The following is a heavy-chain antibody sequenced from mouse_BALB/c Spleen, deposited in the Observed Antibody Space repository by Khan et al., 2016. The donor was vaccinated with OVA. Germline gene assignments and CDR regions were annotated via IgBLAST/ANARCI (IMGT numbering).Heavy chain of an antibody. D-gene: IGHD2-5*01. CDR2: ISSGGSYT. Sequence: EVQLVESGGDLVKPGGSLKLSCAASGFTISSFGMSWIRQTPDKRLEWVATISSGGSYTYYPDSVKGRFTISRDNAKNTLYLQMSSLKSEDTAMYYCARQYSNSFFEYWGQGTTLTVSS. CDR1: GFTISSFG. V-gene: IGHV5-6*01. J-gene: IGHJ2*01. CDR3: ARQYSNSFFEY.